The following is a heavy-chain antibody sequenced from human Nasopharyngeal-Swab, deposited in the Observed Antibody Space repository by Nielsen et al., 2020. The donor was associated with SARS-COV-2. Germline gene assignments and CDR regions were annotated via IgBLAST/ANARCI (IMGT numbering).Heavy chain of an antibody. CDR2: ITPSGGAT. CDR3: ASEPGGMAAPGKHFDP. D-gene: IGHD6-13*01. CDR1: GFTFSHYF. Sequence: ASVKVSCKASGFTFSHYFMHWERQAPGQGLEWMGVITPSGGATNYARKFRGRVTMTGDPSTSTVYLDLSSLKPEDTAVYFCASEPGGMAAPGKHFDPWGQGTLVAVSS. J-gene: IGHJ5*02. V-gene: IGHV1-46*01.